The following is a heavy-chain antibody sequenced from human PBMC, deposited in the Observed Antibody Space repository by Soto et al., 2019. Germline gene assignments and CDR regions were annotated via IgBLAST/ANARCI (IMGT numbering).Heavy chain of an antibody. CDR1: GFTFSSYG. D-gene: IGHD5-18*01. CDR3: ARELRGYSYSAYYGMDV. Sequence: QVQLVESGGGVVQPGRSLRLSCAASGFTFSSYGMHGVRQAPGKGLEWVAVIWYDGSNKYYADSVKGRFTISRDNYKTTLYLQRNSLRAEDTAVYYCARELRGYSYSAYYGMDVWGQGTTVTVSS. CDR2: IWYDGSNK. V-gene: IGHV3-33*01. J-gene: IGHJ6*02.